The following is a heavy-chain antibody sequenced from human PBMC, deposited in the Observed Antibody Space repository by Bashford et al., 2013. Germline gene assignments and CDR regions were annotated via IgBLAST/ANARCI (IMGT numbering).Heavy chain of an antibody. Sequence: SETLSLTCTVSGGSISSSSYYWGWIRQPPGKGLEWIGSIYYSGSTYYNPSLKSRVTISVDTSKNQFSLKLSSVTAADTAVYYCAKSGGIGELLAYYYYGMDVWGQGTTVTVSS. J-gene: IGHJ6*02. V-gene: IGHV4-39*07. D-gene: IGHD3-10*01. CDR2: IYYSGST. CDR1: GGSISSSSYY. CDR3: AKSGGIGELLAYYYYGMDV.